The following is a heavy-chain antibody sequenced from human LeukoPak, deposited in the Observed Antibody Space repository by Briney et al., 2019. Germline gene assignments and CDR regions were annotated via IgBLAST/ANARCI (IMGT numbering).Heavy chain of an antibody. J-gene: IGHJ4*02. CDR1: RFTFSSYG. CDR3: ARDPDYDSSGYPDG. D-gene: IGHD3-22*01. CDR2: IKQDGSEK. V-gene: IGHV3-7*01. Sequence: GGSLRLSCAASRFTFSSYGMHWVRQAPGKGLEWVANIKQDGSEKYYVDSVKVRFTISRDNAKNSLYLQMNSLRAEDTAVYYCARDPDYDSSGYPDGWGQGTLVTVSS.